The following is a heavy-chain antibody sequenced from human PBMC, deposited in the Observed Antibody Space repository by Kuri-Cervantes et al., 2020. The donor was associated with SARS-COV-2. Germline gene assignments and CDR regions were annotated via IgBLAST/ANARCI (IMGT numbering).Heavy chain of an antibody. CDR2: ISDDGSNK. CDR1: VFTLSSFA. J-gene: IGHJ4*02. D-gene: IGHD3-3*01. Sequence: GGFLRLSCTASVFTLSSFAMHWVRQAPGKGREWVAVISDDGSNKFYSDSVRGRFTISRDNSKNTLYLQMDSLRVEDTAVYYCVKDFWSGYPTYYFDYWGQGTQVTVSS. V-gene: IGHV3-30*18. CDR3: VKDFWSGYPTYYFDY.